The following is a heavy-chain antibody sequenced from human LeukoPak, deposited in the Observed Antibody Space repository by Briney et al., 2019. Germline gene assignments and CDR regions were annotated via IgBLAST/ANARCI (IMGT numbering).Heavy chain of an antibody. Sequence: PGRSLRLSCAASGFTFSSYSMHWVRQAPGKGLEGVAVISYDGSNKYYADSVKGRFTISRDNSKNSLYLQMNSLRAEDTAVYYCAKDRGGIVGDTYFDYWGQGTLVTVSS. CDR2: ISYDGSNK. D-gene: IGHD1-26*01. CDR3: AKDRGGIVGDTYFDY. CDR1: GFTFSSYS. J-gene: IGHJ4*02. V-gene: IGHV3-30*18.